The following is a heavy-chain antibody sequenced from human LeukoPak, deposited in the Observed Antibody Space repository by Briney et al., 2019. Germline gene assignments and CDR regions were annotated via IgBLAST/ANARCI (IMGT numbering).Heavy chain of an antibody. V-gene: IGHV6-1*01. CDR2: TYYRSKWYK. CDR3: AKEAVAGINLLDP. J-gene: IGHJ5*02. Sequence: SQTLSLTYAISGDSASSNSAVLNWIRQSPSRGLEWLGRTYYRSKWYKDYAVSVKSRITINPDTSKNQFSLQLNSVTPEDTAVYYCAKEAVAGINLLDPWGQGTLVTVSS. D-gene: IGHD6-19*01. CDR1: GDSASSNSAV.